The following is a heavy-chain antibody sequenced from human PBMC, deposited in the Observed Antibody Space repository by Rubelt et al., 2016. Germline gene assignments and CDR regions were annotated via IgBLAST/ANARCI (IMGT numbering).Heavy chain of an antibody. J-gene: IGHJ2*01. D-gene: IGHD5-18*01. Sequence: QVQLVQSGAEVKKPGSSVKVSCKASGGTFSSYAISWVRQAPGQRLEWMGWINAGNGNTKYSQKFQGRGTITRDTSASTACMGLSSLRSEDTAVYYCARSKDTAMVTDADWYFDLWGRGTLVTVSS. CDR1: GGTFSSYA. V-gene: IGHV1-3*01. CDR2: INAGNGNT. CDR3: ARSKDTAMVTDADWYFDL.